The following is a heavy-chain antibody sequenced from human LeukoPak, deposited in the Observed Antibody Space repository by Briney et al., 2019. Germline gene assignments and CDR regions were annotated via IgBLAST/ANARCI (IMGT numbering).Heavy chain of an antibody. CDR1: GFTFSTYS. J-gene: IGHJ4*02. D-gene: IGHD6-13*01. V-gene: IGHV3-48*04. Sequence: GGSLRLSCAASGFTFSTYSMSWVRQAPGKGLEWISHISAASRGIYYADSVKGRFTISRDTAKNSLYLQMNSLRAEDTALYYCARLKAAAGSNFDYWGQGTLVTVSS. CDR3: ARLKAAAGSNFDY. CDR2: ISAASRGI.